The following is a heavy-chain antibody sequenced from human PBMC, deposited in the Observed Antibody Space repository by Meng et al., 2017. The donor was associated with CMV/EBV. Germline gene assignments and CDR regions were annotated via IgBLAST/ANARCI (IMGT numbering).Heavy chain of an antibody. V-gene: IGHV1-2*02. D-gene: IGHD6-6*01. Sequence: ASVKVSCKASGYTFTGYYMHWVRQAPGQGLEWMGWINPNSGGTNYAQKFQGRVTMTRDTSISTAYMELRSLRSDDTAVYYCASSDGDSSSSILDYWGQGTLVTVSS. CDR1: GYTFTGYY. J-gene: IGHJ4*02. CDR2: INPNSGGT. CDR3: ASSDGDSSSSILDY.